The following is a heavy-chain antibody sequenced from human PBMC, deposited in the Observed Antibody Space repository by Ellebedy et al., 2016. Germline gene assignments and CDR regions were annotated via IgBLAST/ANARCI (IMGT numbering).Heavy chain of an antibody. CDR2: INEDGSDE. CDR1: GFTFSHYW. V-gene: IGHV3-7*01. Sequence: GGSLRLXCAVSGFTFSHYWMSWVRQVPGKGLEWVANINEDGSDEYYVDSVTGRFTVSRDNAKNTLYLQVDSLGAEDTAVYYCARDQDGPGGAIDYWGQGTLVTVSS. CDR3: ARDQDGPGGAIDY. J-gene: IGHJ4*02.